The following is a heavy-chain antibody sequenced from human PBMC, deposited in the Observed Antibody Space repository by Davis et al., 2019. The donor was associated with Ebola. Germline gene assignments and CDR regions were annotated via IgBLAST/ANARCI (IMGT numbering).Heavy chain of an antibody. CDR3: AKGGYCSGGSCYSDYYYYGMDV. J-gene: IGHJ6*02. D-gene: IGHD2-15*01. Sequence: PGGSLRFSCAASGFTFSSYGMHWVRQAPGKGLEWVAVISYDGSNKYYADSVKGRFTISRDNSKNTLYLQMNSLRAEDTAVYYCAKGGYCSGGSCYSDYYYYGMDVWGQGTTVTASS. V-gene: IGHV3-30*18. CDR1: GFTFSSYG. CDR2: ISYDGSNK.